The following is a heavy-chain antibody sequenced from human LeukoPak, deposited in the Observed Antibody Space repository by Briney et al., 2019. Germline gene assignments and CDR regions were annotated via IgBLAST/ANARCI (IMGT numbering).Heavy chain of an antibody. Sequence: GESLKISCKGSGYSFTNYWIGWVRQMPGKGLKWMGIIYPGDSDARYSPSFQGQVTISADKSISTAYLDVSSVRSDDTAVYFCARARTDSSTFYLAYWGQGSLVTVSS. CDR2: IYPGDSDA. CDR1: GYSFTNYW. J-gene: IGHJ4*02. D-gene: IGHD6-13*01. CDR3: ARARTDSSTFYLAY. V-gene: IGHV5-51*01.